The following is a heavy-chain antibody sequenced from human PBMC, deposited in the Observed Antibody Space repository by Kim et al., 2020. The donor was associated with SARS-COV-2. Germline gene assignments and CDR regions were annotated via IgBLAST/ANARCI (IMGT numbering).Heavy chain of an antibody. CDR3: ARLDYDIGGYYWFDP. V-gene: IGHV4-4*02. D-gene: IGHD1-26*01. CDR2: ISHSGNT. Sequence: SETPSLTCGVSGGSISSGTWWRWVRQPPGKGLEWLGEISHSGNTNYNPSLRSRVTISVDKSKNHFSLSLNSVTAADTAVYYCARLDYDIGGYYWFDPWGQGTLVTVSS. CDR1: GGSISSGTW. J-gene: IGHJ5*02.